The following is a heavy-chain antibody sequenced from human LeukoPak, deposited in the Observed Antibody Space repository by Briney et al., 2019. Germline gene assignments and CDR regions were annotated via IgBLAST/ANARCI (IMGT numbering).Heavy chain of an antibody. D-gene: IGHD1-14*01. V-gene: IGHV3-74*01. CDR3: VRKFATGD. J-gene: IGHJ4*02. CDR1: GFTFSSHL. CDR2: VESDGTAT. Sequence: GGSLRLSCAASGFTFSSHLMHWVRQAQGTGLVWVSSVESDGTATNYADSVKGRFTISRDNAKNTLYLQMNSLRVEDTAVYYCVRKFATGDWGQGTLVTVSS.